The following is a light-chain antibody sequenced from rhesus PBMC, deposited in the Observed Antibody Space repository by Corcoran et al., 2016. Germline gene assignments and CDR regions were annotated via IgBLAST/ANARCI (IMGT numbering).Light chain of an antibody. Sequence: DIQMSQSPSSLSASVGDKVTITCRASQGISNALAWYQQKPGKAPKLLIYAAASLESGVPSRFSGSRAGTDFTLTISSLQPEDFATYYCQQGYSTPRTFGQGTKVEIK. CDR2: AAA. CDR3: QQGYSTPRT. J-gene: IGKJ1*01. V-gene: IGKV1-33*02. CDR1: QGISNA.